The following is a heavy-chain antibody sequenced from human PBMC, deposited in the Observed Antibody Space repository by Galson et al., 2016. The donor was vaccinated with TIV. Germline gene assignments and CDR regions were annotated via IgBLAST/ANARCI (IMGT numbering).Heavy chain of an antibody. CDR3: AKVFGSGAYAQGDALDI. D-gene: IGHD3-10*01. CDR2: ISLNGHHI. V-gene: IGHV3-21*01. CDR1: GFAFNFYG. J-gene: IGHJ3*02. Sequence: SLRLSCAASGFAFNFYGMNWVRQAPGKGLEWISSISLNGHHIYYAESVKGRFTVSRDNAASSLYLQMNSLRADDTALYYCAKVFGSGAYAQGDALDILGQGTVVAVSA.